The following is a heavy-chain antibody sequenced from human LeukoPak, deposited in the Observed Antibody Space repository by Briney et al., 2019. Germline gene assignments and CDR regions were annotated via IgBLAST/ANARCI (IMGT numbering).Heavy chain of an antibody. CDR2: ISHHGSNE. J-gene: IGHJ4*02. Sequence: GGSLRLSCEASGFTFSTYPMHWVRQAPDKGLEWVAMISHHGSNEYYADSVKGRFTVSRDNSKNTVYLQMNNPRVEDTAIYYCARVHDTTGYYHYFDSWGQGTLVTVSS. CDR1: GFTFSTYP. D-gene: IGHD3-9*01. V-gene: IGHV3-30*14. CDR3: ARVHDTTGYYHYFDS.